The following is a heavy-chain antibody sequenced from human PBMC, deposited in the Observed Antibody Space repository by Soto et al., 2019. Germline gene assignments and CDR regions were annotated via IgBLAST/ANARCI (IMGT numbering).Heavy chain of an antibody. D-gene: IGHD2-2*01. Sequence: GESLKISCKGSGYSFTSYWIGWVRQMPGKGLEWMGIIYPGDSDTRYSPSFQGQVTISADKSISTAYLQWSSLKASDTAMYYCTRQSIVVVPAAILDYYYYMDGWGKGTTVTVSS. CDR1: GYSFTSYW. CDR3: TRQSIVVVPAAILDYYYYMDG. J-gene: IGHJ6*03. V-gene: IGHV5-51*01. CDR2: IYPGDSDT.